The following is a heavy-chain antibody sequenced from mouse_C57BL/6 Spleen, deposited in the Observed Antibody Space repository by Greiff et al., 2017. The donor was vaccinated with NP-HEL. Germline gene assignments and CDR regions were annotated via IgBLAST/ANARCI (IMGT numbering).Heavy chain of an antibody. J-gene: IGHJ2*01. CDR3: ARDYGSPFDY. CDR2: IHPNSGST. D-gene: IGHD1-1*01. Sequence: QVQLQQPGAELVKPGASVKLSCKASGYTFTSYWMHWVKQRPGQGLEWIGMIHPNSGSTNYNEKFKSKATLTVDKSSSTAYMQLSSLTSEDYAVYYCARDYGSPFDYWGQGTTLTVSS. CDR1: GYTFTSYW. V-gene: IGHV1-64*01.